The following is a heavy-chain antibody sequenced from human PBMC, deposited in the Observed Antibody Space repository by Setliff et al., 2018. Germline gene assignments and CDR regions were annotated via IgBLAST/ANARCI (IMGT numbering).Heavy chain of an antibody. CDR2: IYYSGST. CDR3: ARDLGSGSYYYYYGMDV. D-gene: IGHD1-26*01. J-gene: IGHJ6*02. Sequence: PSETLSLTCTVSGGSISSYYWSWIRQPPGKGLEWIGYIYYSGSTNYNPSLKSRVTISVDTSKNQFSLKLRSVTAADTAVYYCARDLGSGSYYYYYGMDVWGQGTTVTVSS. V-gene: IGHV4-59*01. CDR1: GGSISSYY.